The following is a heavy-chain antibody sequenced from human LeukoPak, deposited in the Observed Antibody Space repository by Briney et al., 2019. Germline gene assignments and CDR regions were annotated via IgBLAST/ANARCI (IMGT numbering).Heavy chain of an antibody. CDR2: ISSSGTTI. J-gene: IGHJ6*04. D-gene: IGHD3-10*02. Sequence: GGSLRLSCAASGFTFSDYYMSWIRQAPGKGLEWVSYISSSGTTIYYADSVKGRFTISRDNARKSVYLQMNSLRAEDTAVYYCAELGITMIGGVWGKGTTVTISS. CDR1: GFTFSDYY. V-gene: IGHV3-11*04. CDR3: AELGITMIGGV.